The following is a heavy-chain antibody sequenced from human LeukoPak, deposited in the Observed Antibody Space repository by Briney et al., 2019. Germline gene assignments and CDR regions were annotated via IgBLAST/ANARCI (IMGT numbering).Heavy chain of an antibody. V-gene: IGHV4-34*01. CDR1: GGSFSGYY. Sequence: SETLSLTCAVYGGSFSGYYWSWIRQPPGKGLEWIGEINHSGSTNYNPSLKSRVTISVDTSKNQFSLKLSSVTAADTAVYYCASQPGGVTNYFDYWGQGTLVTVSS. D-gene: IGHD2-21*02. CDR3: ASQPGGVTNYFDY. CDR2: INHSGST. J-gene: IGHJ4*02.